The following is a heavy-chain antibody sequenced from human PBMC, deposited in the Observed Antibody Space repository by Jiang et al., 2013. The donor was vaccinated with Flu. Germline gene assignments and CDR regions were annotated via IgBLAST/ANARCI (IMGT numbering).Heavy chain of an antibody. Sequence: RQSPSRGLEWLGRTYYRSKWYNDYAVSVKSRITINPDTSKNQFSLQLNSVTPEDTAVYYCARDWGVCSGRTGWFDPWGQGTLVTVSS. D-gene: IGHD6-19*01. V-gene: IGHV6-1*01. CDR3: ARDWGVCSGRTGWFDP. CDR2: TYYRSKWYN. J-gene: IGHJ5*02.